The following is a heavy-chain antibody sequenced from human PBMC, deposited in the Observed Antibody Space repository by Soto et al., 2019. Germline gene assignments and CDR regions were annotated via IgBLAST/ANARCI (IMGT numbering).Heavy chain of an antibody. Sequence: TMSLTCTVADGYISSGGYYWSLIKQHPGKGLEWIGYIYYSGSTYYNPSLKSRVTISVDTSKNQFSLKLSSVTAADTAVYYCARDQGGGNGIDYWGQGTLVTVSS. D-gene: IGHD2-15*01. J-gene: IGHJ4*02. V-gene: IGHV4-31*03. CDR1: DGYISSGGYY. CDR3: ARDQGGGNGIDY. CDR2: IYYSGST.